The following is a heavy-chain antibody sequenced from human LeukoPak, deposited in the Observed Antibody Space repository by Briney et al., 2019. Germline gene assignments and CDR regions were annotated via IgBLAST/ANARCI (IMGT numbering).Heavy chain of an antibody. J-gene: IGHJ4*02. V-gene: IGHV3-21*01. CDR1: GFTFSSYS. CDR3: AREDPAATYFDY. CDR2: ISSSSSYI. Sequence: GGSLRLSCAASGFTFSSYSMNWVRQAPGQGLEWVSSISSSSSYIYYADSVKGRFTISRDNAKNSLYLQMNSLRAEDTAVYYCAREDPAATYFDYWGQGTLVTVSS. D-gene: IGHD6-13*01.